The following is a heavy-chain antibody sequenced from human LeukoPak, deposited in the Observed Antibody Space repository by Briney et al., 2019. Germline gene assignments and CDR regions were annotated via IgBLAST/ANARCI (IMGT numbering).Heavy chain of an antibody. CDR2: ISSNGGST. V-gene: IGHV3-64*01. CDR3: ARVDDYGDYPDY. D-gene: IGHD4-17*01. Sequence: GGSLRLSCAASGFTFSSYAMHWVRQAPGKGLEYVSAISSNGGSTYYANSMKGRFTISRDNSKNTLYLQMGSLRAEDMAVYYCARVDDYGDYPDYWGQGTLVTVSS. CDR1: GFTFSSYA. J-gene: IGHJ4*02.